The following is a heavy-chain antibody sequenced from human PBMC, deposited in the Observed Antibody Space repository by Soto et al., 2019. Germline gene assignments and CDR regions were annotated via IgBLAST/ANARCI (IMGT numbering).Heavy chain of an antibody. CDR2: ISYDGGNK. CDR1: GFTFSSYG. J-gene: IGHJ4*02. D-gene: IGHD3-22*01. V-gene: IGHV3-30*18. Sequence: HPGGSLRLSCAASGFTFSSYGMHWVRQAPGKGLEWVAVISYDGGNKYYADSVKGRFTISRDNSKNTLYLQMNSLRAEDTAVYYCAKDLYYYDSSGLVDYWGQGTLVTVSS. CDR3: AKDLYYYDSSGLVDY.